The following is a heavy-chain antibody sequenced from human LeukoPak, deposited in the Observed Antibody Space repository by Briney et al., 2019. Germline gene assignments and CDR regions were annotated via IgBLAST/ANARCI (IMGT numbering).Heavy chain of an antibody. CDR3: TTEASSWGDY. V-gene: IGHV3-33*05. Sequence: QSGGSLRLSCTASGFPFSSYGMHWVRQAPGKGLEWVAVISYDGSNKYYADSVKGRFTISRDDSKNTLYLQMNSLKTEDTAVYYCTTEASSWGDYWGQGTLVTVSS. D-gene: IGHD3-16*01. CDR1: GFPFSSYG. CDR2: ISYDGSNK. J-gene: IGHJ4*02.